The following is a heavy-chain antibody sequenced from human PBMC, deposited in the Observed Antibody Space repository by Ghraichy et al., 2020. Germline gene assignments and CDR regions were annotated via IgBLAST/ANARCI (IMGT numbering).Heavy chain of an antibody. J-gene: IGHJ4*02. CDR2: IHYSGNT. Sequence: SETLSLTCTVSSDSINSYYWSWVRQPPGKRLEWIGYIHYSGNTNYNPSLKSRVTISIDRSKKKVSLRLNSVTAADTAVYYCARAVGGWGTVAGPFDSWGQGTLVTVSS. CDR3: ARAVGGWGTVAGPFDS. CDR1: SDSINSYY. V-gene: IGHV4-59*01. D-gene: IGHD6-19*01.